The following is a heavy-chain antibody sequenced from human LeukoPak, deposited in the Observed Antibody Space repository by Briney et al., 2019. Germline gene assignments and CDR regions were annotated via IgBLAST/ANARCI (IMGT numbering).Heavy chain of an antibody. CDR2: IHYSGST. Sequence: SETLSLTCTVSGGSISSAYYWGWIRQPPGKELEWIGSIHYSGSTSYNPSLKSRVTISGDTSKNQFSLKLSSVTAADTAVYYCARGFRGPNFDYWGQGTLVTVSS. CDR3: ARGFRGPNFDY. D-gene: IGHD3-10*01. J-gene: IGHJ4*02. V-gene: IGHV4-38-2*02. CDR1: GGSISSAYY.